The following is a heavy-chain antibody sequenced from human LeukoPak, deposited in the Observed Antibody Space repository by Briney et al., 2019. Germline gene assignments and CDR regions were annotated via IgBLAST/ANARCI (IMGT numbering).Heavy chain of an antibody. V-gene: IGHV1-69*13. Sequence: AASVKVSCKASGGTFSSYAISWVRQAPGQGLEWMGGIIPIFGTANYAQKFQGRVTITADESTSTAYMELSSLRSGDTAVYYCARDYYYYYDSRGSNTGAFDIWGQGTMVTVSS. CDR2: IIPIFGTA. CDR3: ARDYYYYYDSRGSNTGAFDI. CDR1: GGTFSSYA. J-gene: IGHJ3*02. D-gene: IGHD3-22*01.